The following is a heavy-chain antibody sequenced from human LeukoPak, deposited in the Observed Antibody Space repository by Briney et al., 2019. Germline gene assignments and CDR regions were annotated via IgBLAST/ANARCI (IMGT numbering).Heavy chain of an antibody. Sequence: ASVKVSCKASGYTFTSYGISWVRQAPGQGLEWMGWINPNSGGTNYAQKFQGWVTMTRDTPISTAYMELSRLRSDDTAVYYCARDRAVADYYYGMDVWGQGTTVTVSS. J-gene: IGHJ6*02. D-gene: IGHD6-19*01. CDR1: GYTFTSYG. CDR3: ARDRAVADYYYGMDV. V-gene: IGHV1-2*04. CDR2: INPNSGGT.